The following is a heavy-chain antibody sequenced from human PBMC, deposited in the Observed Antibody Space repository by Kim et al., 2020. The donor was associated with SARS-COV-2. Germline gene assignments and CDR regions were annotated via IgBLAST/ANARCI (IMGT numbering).Heavy chain of an antibody. CDR3: ARVKPYCDGTKCFPMADYYYYMDV. J-gene: IGHJ6*03. Sequence: GGSLRLSCAASGFTFSRYGIHWVRQAPGKGLEWVAVIWSDESRKYYADSVKGRFTISRDNPRNTLYLDMNGLRAEDTAVYSCARVKPYCDGTKCFPMADYYYYMDVGGNGTTVTVSS. V-gene: IGHV3-33*01. CDR2: IWSDESRK. CDR1: GFTFSRYG. D-gene: IGHD2-21*01.